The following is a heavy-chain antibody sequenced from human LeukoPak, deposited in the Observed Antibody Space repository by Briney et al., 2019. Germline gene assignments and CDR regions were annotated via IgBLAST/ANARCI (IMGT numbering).Heavy chain of an antibody. V-gene: IGHV3-23*01. D-gene: IGHD3-10*01. J-gene: IGHJ6*03. CDR2: ISGSGGST. Sequence: PGGSLRLSCAASGFTFSSYSMNWVRQAPGKGLEWVSAISGSGGSTYYADSVKGRFTISRDNSKNTLYLQMNSLRAEDTAVYYCAKDKMVRGVEDYYYYYMDVWGKGTTVTISS. CDR1: GFTFSSYS. CDR3: AKDKMVRGVEDYYYYYMDV.